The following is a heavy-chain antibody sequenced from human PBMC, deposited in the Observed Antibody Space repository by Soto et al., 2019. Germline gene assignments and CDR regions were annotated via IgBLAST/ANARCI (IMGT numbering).Heavy chain of an antibody. CDR3: AGGPSGWFGFDY. D-gene: IGHD6-19*01. Sequence: VQLVESGGGLVQPGGSLRLSCAGSGFTFSSNWMHWVRQDPGKGLVWVSRLNSDGTSASYADSVKGRFTISRDNAKNTLFLQMNSLTAEDTALYYCAGGPSGWFGFDYWGQGTLVTVSS. J-gene: IGHJ4*02. CDR1: GFTFSSNW. V-gene: IGHV3-74*01. CDR2: LNSDGTSA.